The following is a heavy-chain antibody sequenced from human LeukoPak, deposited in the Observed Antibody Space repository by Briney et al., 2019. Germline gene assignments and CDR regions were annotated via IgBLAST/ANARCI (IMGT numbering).Heavy chain of an antibody. D-gene: IGHD3-9*01. CDR3: ARGGYDIFGD. V-gene: IGHV3-21*01. Sequence: GGSLRLSCAASGFTFNRYNMNWVRRAPGKGLEWVSSISTSSSYIYYADSVRGRFTISRDNAKNSLYLQMNSLRAEDTAVYYCARGGYDIFGDWGQGTLVTVSS. CDR1: GFTFNRYN. J-gene: IGHJ4*02. CDR2: ISTSSSYI.